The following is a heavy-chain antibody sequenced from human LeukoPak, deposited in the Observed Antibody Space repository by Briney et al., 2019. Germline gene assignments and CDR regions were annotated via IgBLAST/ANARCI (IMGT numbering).Heavy chain of an antibody. CDR3: ATDRRRGWFDP. CDR1: GYTFTDYY. Sequence: GATVKISCKASGYTFTDYYMHWVQQAPGKGLEWMGRVDPEDGETIYAEKFQGRVTITADTSTDTAYMELSSLRSEDTAVYYCATDRRRGWFDPWGQGTLVTVSS. D-gene: IGHD3-10*01. CDR2: VDPEDGET. J-gene: IGHJ5*02. V-gene: IGHV1-69-2*01.